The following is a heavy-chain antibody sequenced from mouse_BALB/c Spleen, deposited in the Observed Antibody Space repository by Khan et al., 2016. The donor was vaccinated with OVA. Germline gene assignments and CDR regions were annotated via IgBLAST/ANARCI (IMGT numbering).Heavy chain of an antibody. CDR1: GYTFTSYW. V-gene: IGHV1-61*01. Sequence: VQLQQSGAELVRPGASVKMSCKASGYTFTSYWMNWVKQRPGQGFEWIGMIDPSDSETNYNHMFKEKATLTVDKSSSTAYMQISNLTSKDAAVYYDARGHIEVHWYFDVWGAGTTVTASS. CDR2: IDPSDSET. CDR3: ARGHIEVHWYFDV. J-gene: IGHJ1*01. D-gene: IGHD3-1*01.